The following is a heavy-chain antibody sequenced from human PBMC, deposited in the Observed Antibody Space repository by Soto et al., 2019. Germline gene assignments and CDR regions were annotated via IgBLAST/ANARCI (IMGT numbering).Heavy chain of an antibody. J-gene: IGHJ3*02. CDR3: ASSSWNHPAFDI. Sequence: SVNVSCKASGCTFSCYAISWVRQAPGQVLDWMGGIIPIFGTANYAQNFQGRVKITADESTSTSYMELSSLRSEDTAVYYCASSSWNHPAFDIWGQGTMVTVSS. D-gene: IGHD1-1*01. CDR1: GCTFSCYA. CDR2: IIPIFGTA. V-gene: IGHV1-69*13.